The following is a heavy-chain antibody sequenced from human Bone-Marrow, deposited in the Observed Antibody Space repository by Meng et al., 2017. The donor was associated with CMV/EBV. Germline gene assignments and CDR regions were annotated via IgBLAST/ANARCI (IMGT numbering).Heavy chain of an antibody. CDR1: GFTFSDHY. Sequence: GGSLRLSCAASGFTFSDHYMSWIRQAPGKGLEWLSYISGSGSTIYYADSVKGRFTISRDNAKNSLSLQMNSLRAEDTAVYYCARRELYQQGYGMDVWGQGTTVTVSS. CDR3: ARRELYQQGYGMDV. D-gene: IGHD2-2*01. V-gene: IGHV3-11*01. J-gene: IGHJ6*02. CDR2: ISGSGSTI.